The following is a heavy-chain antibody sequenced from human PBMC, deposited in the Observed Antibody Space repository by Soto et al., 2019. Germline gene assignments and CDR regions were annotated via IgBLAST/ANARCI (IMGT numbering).Heavy chain of an antibody. CDR2: ISGTSTYI. J-gene: IGHJ4*02. D-gene: IGHD1-1*01. CDR3: ARDAPTGTLDYFDY. CDR1: GFTFSSYS. V-gene: IGHV3-21*01. Sequence: EVQLVESGGGLVKPGGSLRLSCAASGFTFSSYSMSWVRQAPGKGLEWVSSISGTSTYIYYADSVRGRFTISRDNAKNSLYLQMNSLRAEDTAVYYCARDAPTGTLDYFDYWGQGTLVTVSS.